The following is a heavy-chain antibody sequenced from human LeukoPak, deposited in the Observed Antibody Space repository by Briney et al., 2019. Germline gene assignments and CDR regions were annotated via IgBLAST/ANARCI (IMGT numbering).Heavy chain of an antibody. CDR3: AKALGRGDWFGDLLEYYFHN. Sequence: GGSLRLSCAASGFTVSNSYMSWVRQAPGKGLEWVSVLYSGGNTYYADSVKGRFTISRDDSKNTLYLQMDSLRAEDTAVYYCAKALGRGDWFGDLLEYYFHNWGQGTLVTVSS. J-gene: IGHJ4*02. CDR1: GFTVSNSY. D-gene: IGHD3-10*01. V-gene: IGHV3-66*01. CDR2: LYSGGNT.